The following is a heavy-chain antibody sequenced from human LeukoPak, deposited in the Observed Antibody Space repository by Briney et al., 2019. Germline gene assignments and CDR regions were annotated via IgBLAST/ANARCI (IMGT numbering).Heavy chain of an antibody. CDR2: ISYDGSDK. CDR1: EFTFSNYT. J-gene: IGHJ4*02. V-gene: IGHV3-30*04. Sequence: GGSLRLSCAASEFTFSNYTMHWVRQAPGKGLEWVAVISYDGSDKYYADSVKGRFTISRDNSKNTLYMQMNSLRAEDTAVYYCAREGRYCGTVRCYHRYYFDYWGQGTLVTVSS. D-gene: IGHD2-15*01. CDR3: AREGRYCGTVRCYHRYYFDY.